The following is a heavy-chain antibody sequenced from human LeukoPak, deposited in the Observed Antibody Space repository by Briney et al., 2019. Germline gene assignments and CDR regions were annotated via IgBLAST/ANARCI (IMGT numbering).Heavy chain of an antibody. V-gene: IGHV4-39*01. CDR3: ASFYCSGGSCYQYYSYYYMDV. CDR2: IYYSGST. J-gene: IGHJ6*03. CDR1: GGSISSYY. D-gene: IGHD2-15*01. Sequence: SETLSLTCTVSGGSISSYYWGWIRQPPGKGLEWIGSIYYSGSTYSNPSLQSRVTISVDTSKNQFSLKLNSVTAADTAVYYCASFYCSGGSCYQYYSYYYMDVWGKGTTVTISS.